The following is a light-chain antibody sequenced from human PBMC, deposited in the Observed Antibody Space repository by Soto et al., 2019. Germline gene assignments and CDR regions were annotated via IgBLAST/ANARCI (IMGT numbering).Light chain of an antibody. CDR2: FAS. J-gene: IGKJ5*01. Sequence: EIVLTQSPATLSLSPGDRATLSCRASHSVGSFLAWYQQKPGQAPRLLIYFASNRATGIPARFSGSGSGTDSTLTIDSLEPEDFAVYYCQQRHMWPITFGQGTRLEIK. CDR3: QQRHMWPIT. V-gene: IGKV3-11*01. CDR1: HSVGSF.